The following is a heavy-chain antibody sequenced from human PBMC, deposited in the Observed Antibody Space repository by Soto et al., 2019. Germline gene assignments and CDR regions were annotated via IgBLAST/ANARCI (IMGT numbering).Heavy chain of an antibody. D-gene: IGHD6-13*01. CDR3: TTGYSSWYEV. Sequence: PGGSLRLSCVASGVKLSDHGRDWVRQAPGKGLEWVGRIKSKTDGGTTDYAAPVKGRFTISRDDSKNTLYLQMNSLKTEDTAVYYCTTGYSSWYEVWGQGTLVTVSS. J-gene: IGHJ4*02. CDR2: IKSKTDGGTT. V-gene: IGHV3-15*07. CDR1: GVKLSDHG.